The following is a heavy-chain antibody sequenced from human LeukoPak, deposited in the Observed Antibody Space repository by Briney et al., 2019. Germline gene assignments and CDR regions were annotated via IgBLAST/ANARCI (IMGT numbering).Heavy chain of an antibody. D-gene: IGHD3-16*01. Sequence: PGGSLRLSCATSGFTVSSNYMTWVRQAPGKGLEWVSVIYSGGGTRCADSVKGRFTISRDNSKNTLYLQMNSLRAEDTAVYYCATHSGGYWGQGTLVTVSS. J-gene: IGHJ4*02. CDR1: GFTVSSNY. CDR2: IYSGGGT. V-gene: IGHV3-66*01. CDR3: ATHSGGY.